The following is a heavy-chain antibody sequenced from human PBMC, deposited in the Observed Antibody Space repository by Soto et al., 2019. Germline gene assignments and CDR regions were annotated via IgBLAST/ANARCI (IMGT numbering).Heavy chain of an antibody. CDR2: IYYSGST. J-gene: IGHJ4*02. D-gene: IGHD3-3*01. Sequence: PSETLCVTCTVSVDSVSIGSYYWSWIRQPPGKGLESIGYIYYSGSTNYNPSLKSRVTISVDTSKNQFSLKLSSVTAADTAVYYCARVSRVRFLEWLPKPLGVFDYWGQGTLVTVSS. CDR1: VDSVSIGSYY. V-gene: IGHV4-61*01. CDR3: ARVSRVRFLEWLPKPLGVFDY.